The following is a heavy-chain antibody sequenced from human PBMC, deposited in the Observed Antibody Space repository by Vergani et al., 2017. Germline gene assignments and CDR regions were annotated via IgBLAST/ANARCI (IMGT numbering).Heavy chain of an antibody. D-gene: IGHD6-13*01. Sequence: EVQLVESGGGLVQPGGSLRLSCAASGFTFSSYWMSWVRQAPGKGLEWVANIKQDGSEKYYVDSVKGRFTISRDNAKNSLYLQMNSLRADDTAVYYCARDSMAAAGRYYYYYYGMDVWGQGTTVTVSS. V-gene: IGHV3-7*01. CDR1: GFTFSSYW. CDR3: ARDSMAAAGRYYYYYYGMDV. J-gene: IGHJ6*02. CDR2: IKQDGSEK.